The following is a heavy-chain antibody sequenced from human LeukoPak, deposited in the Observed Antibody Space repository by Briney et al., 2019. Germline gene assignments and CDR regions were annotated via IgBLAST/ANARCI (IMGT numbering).Heavy chain of an antibody. CDR1: TGSISSYY. CDR3: ARQRGTYLGDFNY. Sequence: SETLSLTCTVSTGSISSYYWSWIRQPPGKELEWIGYIYASGSINYNPSLKSRVTISVDASKNQFSLKLSSVTAADTAVYYCARQRGTYLGDFNYWGQGTLVTVSS. D-gene: IGHD1-26*01. CDR2: IYASGSI. J-gene: IGHJ4*02. V-gene: IGHV4-4*09.